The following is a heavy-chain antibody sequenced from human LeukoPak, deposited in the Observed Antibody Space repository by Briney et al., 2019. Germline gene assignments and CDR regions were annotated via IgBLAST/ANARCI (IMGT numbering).Heavy chain of an antibody. D-gene: IGHD1-26*01. CDR2: INHSGST. CDR1: GGSFSGYY. J-gene: IGHJ5*02. V-gene: IGHV4-34*01. CDR3: ATPGALSGWFDP. Sequence: SETLSLTCAVYGGSFSGYYWSWIRQPPGKGLEWIGEINHSGSTNYNPSLKSRVTISVDTSKNQFSLKLSSVTAADTAVYYCATPGALSGWFDPWGQGTLVTVSS.